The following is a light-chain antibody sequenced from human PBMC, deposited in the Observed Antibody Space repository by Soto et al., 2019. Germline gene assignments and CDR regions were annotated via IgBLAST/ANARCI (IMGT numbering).Light chain of an antibody. CDR3: SSYAGANSVV. Sequence: QSALTQPPSASGSPGQSVTISCTGMSSDVGGYNYVSWYQQHPGKAPKLMIYEVSKRPSGVPDRFSGSKSGNTASLTVPGLQAEDEADYYCSSYAGANSVVFGGGTKLTVL. V-gene: IGLV2-8*01. J-gene: IGLJ2*01. CDR2: EVS. CDR1: SSDVGGYNY.